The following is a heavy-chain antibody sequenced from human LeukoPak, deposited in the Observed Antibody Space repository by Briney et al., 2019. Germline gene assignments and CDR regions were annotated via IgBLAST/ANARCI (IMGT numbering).Heavy chain of an antibody. V-gene: IGHV4-59*01. J-gene: IGHJ5*02. D-gene: IGHD2-2*01. CDR1: GGSISSYY. Sequence: SETLSLTCTVSGGSISSYYWSWIRQPPGKGLEWIGYIYYSGSTNYNPSLKSRVTISVDTSKNQFSLKLSSVTAADTAVYYCASLSVPAAAFDPWGQGTLVTVSS. CDR3: ASLSVPAAAFDP. CDR2: IYYSGST.